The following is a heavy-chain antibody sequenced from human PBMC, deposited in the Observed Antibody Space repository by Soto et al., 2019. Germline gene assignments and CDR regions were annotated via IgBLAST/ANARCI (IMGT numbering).Heavy chain of an antibody. Sequence: QVPLLQSGTEVKKPGASMKISCEPSGFPFTSYTYHWVRQAPGQRPEWVAWINGGSVKTEFSQKLQDRATLTRDTSANTIFLELRTLTSDDAATYYCARDRYMANWYFDLWGRGTLVIVS. CDR2: INGGSVKT. D-gene: IGHD2-2*02. CDR1: GFPFTSYT. CDR3: ARDRYMANWYFDL. V-gene: IGHV1-3*01. J-gene: IGHJ2*01.